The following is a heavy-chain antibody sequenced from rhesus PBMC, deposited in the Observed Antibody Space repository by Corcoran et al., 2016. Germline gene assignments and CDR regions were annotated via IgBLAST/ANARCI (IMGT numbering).Heavy chain of an antibody. V-gene: IGHV1-111*02. CDR1: GYTFTTYY. CDR2: GDPEDGEA. J-gene: IGHJ4*01. Sequence: EVQLVQSGAGVKKPGASVKIHCKASGYTFTTYYLPWGRQAPGKGLDGMGRGDPEDGEAIHAQNFQDRVTITADTSTDTAYMELSSLRSDDTAGYYGATRWGLWGQGVLVTVSS. CDR3: ATRWGL. D-gene: IGHD1-44*01.